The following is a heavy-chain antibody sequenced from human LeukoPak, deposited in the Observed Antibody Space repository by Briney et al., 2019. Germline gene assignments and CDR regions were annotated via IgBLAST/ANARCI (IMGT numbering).Heavy chain of an antibody. CDR3: ARESTLAYYYGMDV. CDR1: GYSISSGYY. D-gene: IGHD2-2*01. CDR2: IYHSGST. J-gene: IGHJ6*02. V-gene: IGHV4-38-2*02. Sequence: SETLSLTCTVSGYSISSGYYWGWIRQPPGKGQEWIGSIYHSGSTYYNPSLKSRVTISVDTSNNQLSLKLISVTAADTAVYYCARESTLAYYYGMDVWGQGTTVTVSS.